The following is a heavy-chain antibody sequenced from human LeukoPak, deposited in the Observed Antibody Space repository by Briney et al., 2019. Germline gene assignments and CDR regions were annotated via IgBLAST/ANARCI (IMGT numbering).Heavy chain of an antibody. D-gene: IGHD6-13*01. CDR1: GFTFSSYA. V-gene: IGHV3-30-3*01. Sequence: GSLRLSCAASGFTFSSYAMHWVRQAPGKGLEWVAVISYDGSNKYYADSVKGRFTISRDNSKNTLYLQMNSLRAEDTAVYYCARDIAAAGTGWFDPWGQGTLVTVSS. CDR2: ISYDGSNK. CDR3: ARDIAAAGTGWFDP. J-gene: IGHJ5*02.